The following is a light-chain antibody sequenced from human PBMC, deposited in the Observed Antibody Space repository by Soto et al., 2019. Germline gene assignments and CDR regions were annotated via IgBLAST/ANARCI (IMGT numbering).Light chain of an antibody. CDR3: SSSTTSYFYV. CDR1: GRGIGAYNY. J-gene: IGLJ1*01. Sequence: QSVLTQPASVSGSPGQSITISCTGSGRGIGAYNYVSWYQQHPGKAPKLIIYEVENRPSGVSNRFSASKSAFTASLTIPGLQAEDEADYYCSSSTTSYFYVFGAGMKVIVL. V-gene: IGLV2-14*01. CDR2: EVE.